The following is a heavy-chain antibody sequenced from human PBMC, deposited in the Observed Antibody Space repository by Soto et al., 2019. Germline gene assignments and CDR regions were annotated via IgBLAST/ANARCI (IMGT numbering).Heavy chain of an antibody. Sequence: QVQLQESGPGLVKPSETLSLTCTVSGDSISSYFWTWIRQPPGKGLEWIGYIYYSGSTKYNPSLKSHVTMSLDTSTKTVSLKLSSVTAADTAVYYCARDYCSGGSCQLDSWGQGTLVTVSS. CDR2: IYYSGST. J-gene: IGHJ4*02. V-gene: IGHV4-59*01. CDR1: GDSISSYF. CDR3: ARDYCSGGSCQLDS. D-gene: IGHD2-15*01.